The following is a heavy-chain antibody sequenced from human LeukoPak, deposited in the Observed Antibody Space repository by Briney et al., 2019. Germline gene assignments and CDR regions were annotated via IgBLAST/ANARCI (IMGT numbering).Heavy chain of an antibody. Sequence: SVKVSCKASGFTFTSSAVQWVRQARGQRLERIGWIVVGSGNTNYAQKFQERVTITRDMSTRTAYMELSSLRSEDTAVYYCAAGAIQVWSDYWGQGTLVTVSS. CDR2: IVVGSGNT. J-gene: IGHJ4*02. CDR3: AAGAIQVWSDY. D-gene: IGHD5-18*01. V-gene: IGHV1-58*01. CDR1: GFTFTSSA.